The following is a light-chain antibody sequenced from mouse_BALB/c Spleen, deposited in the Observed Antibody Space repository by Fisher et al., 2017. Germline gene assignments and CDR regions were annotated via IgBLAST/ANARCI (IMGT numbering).Light chain of an antibody. Sequence: IVITQTTAIMSASPGEKVTMTCSASSSVSYMYWYQQKPRSSPKPWIYLTSNLASGVPARFSGSGSGTSYSLTISSMEAEDAATYYCQQWSSYPLTFGAGTKLELK. J-gene: IGKJ5*01. CDR1: SSVSY. CDR2: LTS. V-gene: IGKV4-68*01. CDR3: QQWSSYPLT.